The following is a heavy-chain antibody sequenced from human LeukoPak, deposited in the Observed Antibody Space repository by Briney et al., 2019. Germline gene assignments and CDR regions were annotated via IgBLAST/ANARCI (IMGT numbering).Heavy chain of an antibody. V-gene: IGHV1-8*03. CDR1: GYTFTSYD. J-gene: IGHJ6*03. CDR3: ARGRVVRGVISKGFYYYYMDV. Sequence: GASVKVSCKASGYTFTSYDINWVRQATGQGLEWMGWMNPNSGNTGYAQKFQGRVTITRNTSISTAYMELSSLRSEDTAVYYCARGRVVRGVISKGFYYYYMDVWGKGTTVTISS. CDR2: MNPNSGNT. D-gene: IGHD3-10*01.